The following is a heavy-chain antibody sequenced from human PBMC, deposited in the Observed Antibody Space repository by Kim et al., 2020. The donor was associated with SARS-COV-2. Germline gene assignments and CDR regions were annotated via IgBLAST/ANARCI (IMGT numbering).Heavy chain of an antibody. Sequence: AQGLKGRFVFSLDTSVSTAYLQISSLKAEDTAVYYCARDRYCSSTSCSDYWGQGTLVTVSS. V-gene: IGHV7-4-1*02. J-gene: IGHJ4*02. D-gene: IGHD2-2*01. CDR3: ARDRYCSSTSCSDY.